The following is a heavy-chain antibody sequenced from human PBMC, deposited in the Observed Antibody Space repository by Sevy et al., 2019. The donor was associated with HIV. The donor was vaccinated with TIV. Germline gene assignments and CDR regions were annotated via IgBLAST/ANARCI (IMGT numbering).Heavy chain of an antibody. CDR3: ARGGRTRFYYGSGSLPYNWFDP. D-gene: IGHD3-10*01. V-gene: IGHV4-34*01. J-gene: IGHJ5*02. Sequence: SELSLTCAVYGGSFSGYYWSWIRRPPGKGLEWIGEINHSGSTNYNPSLKSRVTISVDTSKNQFSLKLSSVTAADTAVYYCARGGRTRFYYGSGSLPYNWFDPWGQGTLVTVSS. CDR2: INHSGST. CDR1: GGSFSGYY.